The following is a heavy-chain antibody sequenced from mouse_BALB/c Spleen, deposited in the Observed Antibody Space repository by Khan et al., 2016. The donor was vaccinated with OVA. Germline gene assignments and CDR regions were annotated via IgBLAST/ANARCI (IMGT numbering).Heavy chain of an antibody. V-gene: IGHV3-2*02. CDR2: ISYSGST. J-gene: IGHJ4*01. Sequence: EVQLQESGPGLVKPSQSLSLTCTVTGYSITSDYAWNWIRQFPGNKLEWMGCISYSGSTNCSPSLKSRISITRDTSKNQFFLQLNSVTAEDTATYYCASELGRYYAMDYWGQGTSVTVSS. CDR3: ASELGRYYAMDY. CDR1: GYSITSDYA. D-gene: IGHD4-1*01.